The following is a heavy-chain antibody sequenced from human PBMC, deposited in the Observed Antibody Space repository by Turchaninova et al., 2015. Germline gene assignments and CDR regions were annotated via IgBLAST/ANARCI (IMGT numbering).Heavy chain of an antibody. D-gene: IGHD1-1*01. CDR2: INWNSGSI. J-gene: IGHJ5*01. CDR1: GFIFDHYG. CDR3: ARDNDRDDDGWFDS. V-gene: IGHV3-9*03. Sequence: EVHLVESGGGRVQPGPSLRVPWSASGFIFDHYGRHWGRQVPGKGLEWVSGINWNSGSIHYADSVMGRFTISRDNAKNSLYLQMNSLRAEDMALYFCARDNDRDDDGWFDSWGQGTLVTVSS.